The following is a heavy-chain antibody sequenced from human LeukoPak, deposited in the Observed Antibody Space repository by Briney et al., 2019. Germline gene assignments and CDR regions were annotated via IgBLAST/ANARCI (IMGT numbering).Heavy chain of an antibody. V-gene: IGHV4-39*07. D-gene: IGHD3-10*01. CDR3: ARDRGRGVGNWFDP. CDR1: GGSISSSSYY. J-gene: IGHJ5*02. CDR2: IYYSGST. Sequence: SETLSLTCTVSGGSISSSSYYWGWIRQPPGKGLEWIGSIYYSGSTYYNPSLKSRVTISVDTSKNQFSLKLSSVTAADTAVYYCARDRGRGVGNWFDPWGQGTLVTVSS.